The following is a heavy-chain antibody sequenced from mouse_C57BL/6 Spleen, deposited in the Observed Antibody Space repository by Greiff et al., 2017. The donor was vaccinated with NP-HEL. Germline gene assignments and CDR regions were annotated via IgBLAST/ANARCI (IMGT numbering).Heavy chain of an antibody. CDR2: ISYDGSN. CDR1: GYSITSGYY. J-gene: IGHJ4*01. V-gene: IGHV3-6*01. Sequence: EVKLVESGPGLVKPSQSLSLTCSVTGYSITSGYYWNWIRQFPGNKLEWMGYISYDGSNNYNPSLKNRISITRDTSKNQFFLKLNSVTTEDTATYYCARDNYGSSYAMDYWGQGTSVTVSS. CDR3: ARDNYGSSYAMDY. D-gene: IGHD1-1*01.